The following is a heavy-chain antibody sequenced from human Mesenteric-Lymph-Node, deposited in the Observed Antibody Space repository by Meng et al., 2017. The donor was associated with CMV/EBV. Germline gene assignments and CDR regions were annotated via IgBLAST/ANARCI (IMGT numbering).Heavy chain of an antibody. CDR1: IRSGGSS. D-gene: IGHD2-15*01. CDR3: ARVHYSYCSGGSCYYFDY. V-gene: IGHV4-31*02. J-gene: IGHJ4*02. Sequence: IRSGGSSWSWCPQLPGKGLEWIGYIYYSGSTYYNPSLKSRVTISVDTSKNQFSLKLSSVTAADTAVYYCARVHYSYCSGGSCYYFDYWGQGPLVTVSS. CDR2: IYYSGST.